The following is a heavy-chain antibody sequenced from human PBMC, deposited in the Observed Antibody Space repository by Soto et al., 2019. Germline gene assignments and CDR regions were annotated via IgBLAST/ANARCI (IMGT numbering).Heavy chain of an antibody. J-gene: IGHJ4*02. CDR2: INSDGSST. D-gene: IGHD4-17*01. V-gene: IGHV3-74*01. CDR3: ARDGAGYGGGEGLD. CDR1: GFTFSSYW. Sequence: LSLTCAASGFTFSSYWMHWVRQAPGKGLVWVSRINSDGSSTSYADSVKGRFTISRDNAKNTLYLQMNSLRAEDTAVYYCARDGAGYGGGEGLDWGQGTLVTVSS.